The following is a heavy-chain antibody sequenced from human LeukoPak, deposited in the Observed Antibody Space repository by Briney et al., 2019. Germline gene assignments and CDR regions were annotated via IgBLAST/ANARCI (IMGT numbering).Heavy chain of an antibody. D-gene: IGHD7-27*01. J-gene: IGHJ4*02. CDR2: IHVSGST. CDR1: GFTFSSYA. V-gene: IGHV3-23*01. Sequence: GGSLRLSCTTSGFTFSSYALSWVRQAPGKGLEWVSGIHVSGSTYYPDSVTGRFTISRDNSENTLYLQMSGLRAEDTAIYYCAKGTGDTAYYFDFWGQGVLVTVSS. CDR3: AKGTGDTAYYFDF.